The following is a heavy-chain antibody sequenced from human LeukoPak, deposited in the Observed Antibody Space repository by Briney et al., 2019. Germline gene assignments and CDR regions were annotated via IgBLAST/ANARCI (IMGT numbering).Heavy chain of an antibody. Sequence: SETLSLTCAVSGGSISSTSYYWGWIRQPPGKGLEWIGEINHSGSTNYNPSLKSRVTISVDTSKNQFSLKLSSVTAADTAVYYCATRRRYSSSWSRRGAFDIWGQGTMVTVSS. CDR2: INHSGST. CDR3: ATRRRYSSSWSRRGAFDI. V-gene: IGHV4-39*07. CDR1: GGSISSTSYY. J-gene: IGHJ3*02. D-gene: IGHD6-13*01.